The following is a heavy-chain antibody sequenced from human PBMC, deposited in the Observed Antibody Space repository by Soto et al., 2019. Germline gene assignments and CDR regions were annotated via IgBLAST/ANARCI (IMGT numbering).Heavy chain of an antibody. CDR3: AVTDEYGQNDYNWFDP. Sequence: QVQLVQSGAEVKKPGSSVKVSCKASGGTFSSYAISWVRQAPGQGLEWMGGIIPIFGTANYAQKFQGRVTITADESTSTASMELSSLRSEDTAVYYCAVTDEYGQNDYNWFDPWGQGTLVTVSS. D-gene: IGHD1-1*01. CDR1: GGTFSSYA. CDR2: IIPIFGTA. J-gene: IGHJ5*02. V-gene: IGHV1-69*01.